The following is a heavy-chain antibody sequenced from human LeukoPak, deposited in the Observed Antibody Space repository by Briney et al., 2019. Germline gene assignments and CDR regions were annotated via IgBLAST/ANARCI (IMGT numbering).Heavy chain of an antibody. D-gene: IGHD3-9*01. CDR3: VSQYYDILTGYYSFPDY. Sequence: GRSLRLSCVASGFTFSSYTVYWVRQAPGKGLEWVAVLWYDGSTQFFADSVKGRFTISRDNSKNTLYLQMNGLRAEDTAVYYCVSQYYDILTGYYSFPDYWGQGTLVTVSS. V-gene: IGHV3-33*01. CDR2: LWYDGSTQ. CDR1: GFTFSSYT. J-gene: IGHJ4*02.